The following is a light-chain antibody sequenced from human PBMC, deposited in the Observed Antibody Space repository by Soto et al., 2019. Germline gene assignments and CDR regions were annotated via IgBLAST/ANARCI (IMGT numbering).Light chain of an antibody. Sequence: DIQMTQSPSTLSASVGDRVTITCRASQSISTWLAWYQQKPGKAPKLLICDASSLEGGVPSRFSGSGSGTEFTLTIRSLHPEDSATYYCQHYNSYSWTFGQGTKVEI. CDR1: QSISTW. CDR2: DAS. V-gene: IGKV1-5*01. J-gene: IGKJ1*01. CDR3: QHYNSYSWT.